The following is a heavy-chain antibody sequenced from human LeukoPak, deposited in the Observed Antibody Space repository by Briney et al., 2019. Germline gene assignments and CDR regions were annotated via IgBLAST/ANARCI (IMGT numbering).Heavy chain of an antibody. D-gene: IGHD6-19*01. V-gene: IGHV3-23*01. CDR2: ISDSGGST. J-gene: IGHJ4*02. CDR1: GFTFSSYA. CDR3: AKAVFGIAVAGYFDY. Sequence: GGSLRLSCAASGFTFSSYAMSWVRQAPGKGLEWVSAISDSGGSTYYADSVEGRFTISRDNSKNTLYLQMNSLRAEDTAVYYCAKAVFGIAVAGYFDYWGQGTLVTVSS.